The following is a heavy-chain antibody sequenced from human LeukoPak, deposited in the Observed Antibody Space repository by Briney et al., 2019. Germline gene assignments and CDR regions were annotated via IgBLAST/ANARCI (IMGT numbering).Heavy chain of an antibody. CDR3: EKDIGTIFGVVIDAFDI. CDR1: GFTYDDYT. Sequence: GGSLRLFCAASGFTYDDYTMHGVRQARGRGLECVSLLRWEGASTYYADYVKDRFTISRDNSKNSMYLQKNSLRTEDTALYYCEKDIGTIFGVVIDAFDIWGQGTMVTVSS. CDR2: LRWEGAST. D-gene: IGHD3-3*01. V-gene: IGHV3-43*01. J-gene: IGHJ3*02.